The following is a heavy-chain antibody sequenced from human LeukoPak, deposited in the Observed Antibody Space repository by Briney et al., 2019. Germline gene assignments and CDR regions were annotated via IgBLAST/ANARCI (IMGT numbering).Heavy chain of an antibody. V-gene: IGHV1-8*01. CDR1: GYTFTSYD. J-gene: IGHJ4*02. D-gene: IGHD6-13*01. CDR3: ARDGIAAAGHFDY. Sequence: GASVKVSCKASGYTFTSYDINWVRQATGQGLEWMGWMNPNSGNTGYAQKFQGRVTMTRNTSISTAYMELSSLRSDDTAVYYCARDGIAAAGHFDYWGQGTLVTVSS. CDR2: MNPNSGNT.